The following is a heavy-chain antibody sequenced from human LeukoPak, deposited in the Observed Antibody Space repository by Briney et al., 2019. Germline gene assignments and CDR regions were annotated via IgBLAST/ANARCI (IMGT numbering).Heavy chain of an antibody. Sequence: SETLSLTCTVSGGSITNYYWTWIRQPPGKGLEWIGSICYSGSTYYNPSLKSRVTISVDTSKNQFSLKLSSVTAADTAVYYCARVLVDTAMVFAFDIWGQGTMVTVSS. D-gene: IGHD5-18*01. J-gene: IGHJ3*02. CDR1: GGSITNYY. CDR2: ICYSGST. CDR3: ARVLVDTAMVFAFDI. V-gene: IGHV4-59*12.